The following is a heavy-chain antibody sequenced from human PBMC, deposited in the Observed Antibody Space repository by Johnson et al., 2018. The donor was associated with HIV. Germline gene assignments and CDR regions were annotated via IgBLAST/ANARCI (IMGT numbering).Heavy chain of an antibody. Sequence: VQLVESGGGVVQPGGSLKLSCAASGFTFSGSPMHWVRQASGKGLEWVGRIRSKVNNYATAYAASVTGRFTISRDDSKNTLYLQMNSLKTEDTAVYYCTTVEQQLAYAFDIWGQGTMVTVSS. D-gene: IGHD6-13*01. J-gene: IGHJ3*02. CDR3: TTVEQQLAYAFDI. CDR2: IRSKVNNYAT. CDR1: GFTFSGSP. V-gene: IGHV3-73*01.